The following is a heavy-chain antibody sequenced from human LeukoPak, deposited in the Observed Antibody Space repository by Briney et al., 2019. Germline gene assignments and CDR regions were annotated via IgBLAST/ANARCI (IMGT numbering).Heavy chain of an antibody. CDR2: IIPIFGTA. CDR3: ARDIEGWVVPAALVGFDP. CDR1: GGTFSSYA. D-gene: IGHD2-2*01. Sequence: GASVKVSCKASGGTFSSYAISWVRQAPGQGLERMGGIIPIFGTANYAQKFQGRVTITADESTSTAYMELGSLRSEDTAVYYCARDIEGWVVPAALVGFDPWGQGTLVTVSS. J-gene: IGHJ5*02. V-gene: IGHV1-69*13.